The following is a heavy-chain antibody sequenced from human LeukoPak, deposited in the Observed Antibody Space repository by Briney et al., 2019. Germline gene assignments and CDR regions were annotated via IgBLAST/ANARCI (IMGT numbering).Heavy chain of an antibody. D-gene: IGHD5-24*01. CDR2: IGTAGDT. CDR1: GFTFSTFD. J-gene: IGHJ5*02. Sequence: GGSLRLPCAASGFTFSTFDMHWVRQVTGKGLEWVPGIGTAGDTYYTGSVKGRFTISRENAKNSLYLQMNSLRAGGTAVYYCARGADGFDPWGQGTLVTVSS. CDR3: ARGADGFDP. V-gene: IGHV3-13*01.